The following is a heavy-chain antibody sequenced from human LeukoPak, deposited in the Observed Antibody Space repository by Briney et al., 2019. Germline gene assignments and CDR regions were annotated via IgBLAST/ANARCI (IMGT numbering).Heavy chain of an antibody. J-gene: IGHJ4*02. CDR1: GYTFTSNY. D-gene: IGHD6-6*01. CDR2: ISPSGGST. V-gene: IGHV1-46*01. CDR3: ARTYSSSPADYFDY. Sequence: GASVKVSCKAFGYTFTSNYMHWVRQAPGQGPEWMGVISPSGGSTTYAQKFQGRVTLTRDMSTSTAYMELSRLTSDDTAMYYCARTYSSSPADYFDYWGQGTLVTVSS.